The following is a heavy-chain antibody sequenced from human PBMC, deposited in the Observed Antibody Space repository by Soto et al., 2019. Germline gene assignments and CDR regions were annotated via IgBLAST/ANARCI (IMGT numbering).Heavy chain of an antibody. CDR1: GFNVSSNY. V-gene: IGHV3-53*01. D-gene: IGHD1-7*01. Sequence: GSLRLSCAASGFNVSSNYMSWVRQAPGKGLEWVSVIYSGGSTYYADSVKGRFTISRDNSKNTLYLQMKSLRAEGTAVYYCARSGGTTSLDYYGMDVWGQGTTVTVSS. J-gene: IGHJ6*02. CDR3: ARSGGTTSLDYYGMDV. CDR2: IYSGGST.